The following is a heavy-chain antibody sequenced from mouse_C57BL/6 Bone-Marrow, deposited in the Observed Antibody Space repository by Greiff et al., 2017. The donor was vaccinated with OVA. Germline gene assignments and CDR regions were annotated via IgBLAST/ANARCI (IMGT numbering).Heavy chain of an antibody. CDR3: ARPYYDYDGGYYFDY. D-gene: IGHD2-4*01. Sequence: VQLQQPGAELVKPGASVKMSCKASGYTFTSYWITWVKQRPGQGLEWIGDIYPGSGSTTYNEKFKSKATLTVDTSSSTAYMQLSSLTSEDSAVYYCARPYYDYDGGYYFDYWGQGTTLTVSS. CDR1: GYTFTSYW. J-gene: IGHJ2*01. CDR2: IYPGSGST. V-gene: IGHV1-55*01.